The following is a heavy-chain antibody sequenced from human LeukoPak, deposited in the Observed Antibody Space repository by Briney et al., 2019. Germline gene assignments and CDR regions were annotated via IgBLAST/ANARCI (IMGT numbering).Heavy chain of an antibody. J-gene: IGHJ4*02. CDR1: GFSLSTSSMC. CDR2: IDWDDDK. CDR3: ARIRSGSYSMQY. V-gene: IGHV2-70*11. Sequence: SGPALVKLTQTLTLTRTFSGFSLSTSSMCVGWIRQPPGKALEWLARIDWDDDKYYSSSLKTRLTISKDTYKNQVVLTMTNMDPVDTATYYCARIRSGSYSMQYWGRGTLVIVSS. D-gene: IGHD3-10*01.